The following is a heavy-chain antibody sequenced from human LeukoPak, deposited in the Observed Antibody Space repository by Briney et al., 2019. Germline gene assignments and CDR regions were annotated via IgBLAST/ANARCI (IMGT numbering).Heavy chain of an antibody. CDR1: SYTFTDYH. CDR2: ISTYNGNT. CDR3: ARDGPGFGYFDY. D-gene: IGHD3-16*01. V-gene: IGHV1-18*01. J-gene: IGHJ4*02. Sequence: ASVKVSCKASSYTFTDYHINWVRQAPGQGPELMAWISTYNGNTNYAQNLQGRVTLTTDASTTTASLELRSLRSDDTAVYYCARDGPGFGYFDYWGQGTLVTVSS.